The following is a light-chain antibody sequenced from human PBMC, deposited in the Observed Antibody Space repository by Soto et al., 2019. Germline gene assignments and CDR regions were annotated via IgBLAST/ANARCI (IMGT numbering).Light chain of an antibody. V-gene: IGKV2-30*02. J-gene: IGKJ5*01. CDR1: QSLVHSDGIAY. CDR2: QVS. CDR3: MQGTHSPIT. Sequence: DFVMTQSALSLPVTLGQPSSISCRSDQSLVHSDGIAYFSWFQQRPGRSPRRLIYQVSNRDSGVPARFRGSGSGTDFALKISRVEAEDVGLYNCMQGTHSPITFGQGTRLEIK.